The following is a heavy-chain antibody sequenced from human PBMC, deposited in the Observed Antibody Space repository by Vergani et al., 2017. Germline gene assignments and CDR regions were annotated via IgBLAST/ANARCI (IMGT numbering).Heavy chain of an antibody. CDR3: ARGIVGAQGAVFDY. CDR2: ISYDGSNK. V-gene: IGHV3-30*04. Sequence: QVQLVESGGGVVQPGRSLRLSCAASGFTFSSYAMHWVRQAPGKGLEGVAVISYDGSNKYYADSVKGRFTISRDNSKNTLYLQMNSLRAEDTAVYYCARGIVGAQGAVFDYWGQGTLVTVSS. D-gene: IGHD1-26*01. CDR1: GFTFSSYA. J-gene: IGHJ4*02.